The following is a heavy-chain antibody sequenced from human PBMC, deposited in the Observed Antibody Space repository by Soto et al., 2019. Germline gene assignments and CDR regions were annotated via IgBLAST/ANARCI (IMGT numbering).Heavy chain of an antibody. V-gene: IGHV4-31*03. CDR3: ARDKRFGEDYYYYYGMDV. D-gene: IGHD3-16*01. Sequence: SETLSLTCTVSGGSISSGGYYWSWIRQHPGKGLEWIGYIYYSGSTYYNPSLKSRVTISVDTSKNQFSLKLSSVTAADTAVYYCARDKRFGEDYYYYYGMDVWGQGTTVTVSS. CDR2: IYYSGST. J-gene: IGHJ6*02. CDR1: GGSISSGGYY.